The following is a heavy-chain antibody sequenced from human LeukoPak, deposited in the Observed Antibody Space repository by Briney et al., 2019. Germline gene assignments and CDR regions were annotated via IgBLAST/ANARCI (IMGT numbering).Heavy chain of an antibody. CDR1: GYSFTDYA. CDR2: ISTYNGNR. J-gene: IGHJ4*02. D-gene: IGHD6-19*01. Sequence: ASVRVSCKTSGYSFTDYAVSWVRQAPGQGLEWMGWISTYNGNRNYSQSLQGRVTLTTDRSTNTVYMELGPLRADDTAVYFCARDVGGIAGSGTQDYWGQGTLVTVSS. V-gene: IGHV1-18*01. CDR3: ARDVGGIAGSGTQDY.